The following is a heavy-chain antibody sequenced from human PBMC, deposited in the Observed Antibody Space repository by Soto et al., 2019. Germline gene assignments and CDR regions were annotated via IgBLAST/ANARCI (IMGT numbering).Heavy chain of an antibody. CDR3: ARDGVVVPAANHLGGRYSSSWYPPSYGMDV. CDR2: IWYDGSNK. Sequence: VGSLRLSGAASGFTFSSYGMHWVRQAPGKGLEWVAVIWYDGSNKYYADSVKGRFTISRDNSKNTLYLQMNSLRAEDTVVYYCARDGVVVPAANHLGGRYSSSWYPPSYGMDVWGQGTTVT. D-gene: IGHD6-13*01. CDR1: GFTFSSYG. V-gene: IGHV3-33*01. J-gene: IGHJ6*02.